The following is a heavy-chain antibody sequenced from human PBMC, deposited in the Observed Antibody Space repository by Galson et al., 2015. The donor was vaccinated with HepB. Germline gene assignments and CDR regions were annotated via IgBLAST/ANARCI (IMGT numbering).Heavy chain of an antibody. Sequence: SLRLSCAASGFTFSSYPMSWVRQAPGKGLEWVSDISGGAASTYYADSVKGRFIISRDNSKDTLYLQMNSLRAEDTAIYYCAKEDYYYAMDVWGQGTTVTVS. CDR2: ISGGAAST. CDR1: GFTFSSYP. J-gene: IGHJ6*02. CDR3: AKEDYYYAMDV. V-gene: IGHV3-23*01.